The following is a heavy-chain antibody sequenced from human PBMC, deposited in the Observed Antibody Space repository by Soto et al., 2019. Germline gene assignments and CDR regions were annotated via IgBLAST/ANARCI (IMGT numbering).Heavy chain of an antibody. V-gene: IGHV3-23*01. CDR3: AKDGKQNYYDSSGYYLPLGY. J-gene: IGHJ4*02. Sequence: GGSLRLSCAASGFTFSSYAMSWVRQAPGKGLEWVSAISGSGGSTYYADSVKGRFTISRDNSKNTLYLQMNSLRAEDTAVYYCAKDGKQNYYDSSGYYLPLGYWGQGTLVTVSS. CDR1: GFTFSSYA. D-gene: IGHD3-22*01. CDR2: ISGSGGST.